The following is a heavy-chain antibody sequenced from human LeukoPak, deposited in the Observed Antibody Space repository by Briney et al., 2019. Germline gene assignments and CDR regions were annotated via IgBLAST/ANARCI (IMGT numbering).Heavy chain of an antibody. J-gene: IGHJ4*02. Sequence: GGSLRLSCAASGFTFRNSAITWVRQAPGKGLEWVSSISGSGVSTYYADSVKGRFTISRDNSKNTLYLQMNSLRAEDTAVYYCARVTQGIAVAGSFDYWGQGTLVTVSS. CDR1: GFTFRNSA. V-gene: IGHV3-23*01. CDR2: ISGSGVST. D-gene: IGHD6-19*01. CDR3: ARVTQGIAVAGSFDY.